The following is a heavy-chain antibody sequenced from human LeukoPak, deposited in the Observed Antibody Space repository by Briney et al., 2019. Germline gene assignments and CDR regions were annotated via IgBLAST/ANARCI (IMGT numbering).Heavy chain of an antibody. Sequence: GGSLRLSCAASGFIFSSYSMNWVRLAPGKGLEWVSCISSSSSYIYYADSVKGRFTISRDNAKNSLYLQMNSLRAEDTAVYFCARDLSSSWIYYFDYWGQGTLVTVSS. CDR1: GFIFSSYS. CDR3: ARDLSSSWIYYFDY. V-gene: IGHV3-21*01. CDR2: ISSSSSYI. D-gene: IGHD6-13*01. J-gene: IGHJ4*02.